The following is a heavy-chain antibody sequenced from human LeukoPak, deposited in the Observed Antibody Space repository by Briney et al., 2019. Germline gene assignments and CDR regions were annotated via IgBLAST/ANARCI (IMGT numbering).Heavy chain of an antibody. CDR3: AGSDA. V-gene: IGHV1-69*05. CDR1: GGTFSTYP. CDR2: RIAVFPAP. Sequence: SVKVSCKASGGTFSTYPINWVRQAPGQGLEWMGGRIAVFPAPNYAQKFQGRITVTTDESTATAYMELSSLRSDDTAVYYCAGSDAWGQGTLVTASS. J-gene: IGHJ5*02.